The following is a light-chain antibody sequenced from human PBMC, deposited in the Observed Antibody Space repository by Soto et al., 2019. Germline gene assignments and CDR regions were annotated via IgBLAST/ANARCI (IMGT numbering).Light chain of an antibody. CDR1: QSVLYSSNNKNY. CDR3: QQYYRLLRP. CDR2: WAS. V-gene: IGKV4-1*01. Sequence: DIVMTQSPDSLAVSLGERATINCKSSQSVLYSSNNKNYLPWYQQKPGQPPKLLIYWASTRDSGVPARFSGSGSRTDFTLTISSLQAEDVAVYYCQQYYRLLRPVGQGTKV. J-gene: IGKJ1*01.